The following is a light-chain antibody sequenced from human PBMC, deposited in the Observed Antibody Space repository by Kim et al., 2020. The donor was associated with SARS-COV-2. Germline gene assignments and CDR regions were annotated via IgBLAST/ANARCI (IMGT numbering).Light chain of an antibody. V-gene: IGLV3-9*01. J-gene: IGLJ2*01. CDR2: RDS. CDR3: QVWDSSTYVV. Sequence: VALGQTARITCGGNNMGSKNVHWYQQKPGKAPVLVIYRDSNRPSGIPERFSGSNSGNTATLTISRAQAGDEADYYCQVWDSSTYVVFGGGTQLTVL. CDR1: NMGSKN.